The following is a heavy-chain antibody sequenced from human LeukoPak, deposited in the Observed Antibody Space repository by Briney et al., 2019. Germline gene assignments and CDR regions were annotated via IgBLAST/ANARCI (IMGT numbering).Heavy chain of an antibody. D-gene: IGHD3-16*01. J-gene: IGHJ4*02. CDR3: ARRKLRLGEFDY. Sequence: PGGFLRLSCAASGFTFSTYWMSWVRQAPGKGLEWVSVIYSGGSTYYADSVKGRFTISRDNSKNTLYLQMNSLRAEDTAVYYCARRKLRLGEFDYWGQGTLVTASS. CDR2: IYSGGST. V-gene: IGHV3-66*01. CDR1: GFTFSTYW.